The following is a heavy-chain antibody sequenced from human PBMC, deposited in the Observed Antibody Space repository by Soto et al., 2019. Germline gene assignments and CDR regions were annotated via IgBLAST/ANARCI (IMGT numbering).Heavy chain of an antibody. CDR2: ISSNGGST. Sequence: GGSLRLSCSASGSTFSSYAMHWVRQAPGKGLEYVSAISSNGGSTYYADSVKGRFTISRDNSKNTLYLQMSSLRPEDTAVYYCVKDSTTVTSKQYYYYGMDVWGQGTTVTVSS. V-gene: IGHV3-64D*08. CDR1: GSTFSSYA. CDR3: VKDSTTVTSKQYYYYGMDV. J-gene: IGHJ6*02. D-gene: IGHD4-4*01.